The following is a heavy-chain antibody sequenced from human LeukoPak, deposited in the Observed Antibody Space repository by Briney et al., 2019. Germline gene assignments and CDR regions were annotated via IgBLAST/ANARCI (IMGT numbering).Heavy chain of an antibody. J-gene: IGHJ4*02. CDR2: IYSDNT. Sequence: GGSLRLSCAASGFTFTSYGMTWVRQAPGKGLEWVSFIYSDNTHYSDSVKGRFTISRDNSKNTLYLQMNSLRAEDTAVYYCARRAGAYSHPYDYWGQGTLVTVSS. CDR1: GFTFTSYG. D-gene: IGHD4/OR15-4a*01. V-gene: IGHV3-53*01. CDR3: ARRAGAYSHPYDY.